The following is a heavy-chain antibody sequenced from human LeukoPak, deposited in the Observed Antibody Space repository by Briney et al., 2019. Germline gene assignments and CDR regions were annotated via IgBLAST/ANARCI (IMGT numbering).Heavy chain of an antibody. CDR3: ARDCGGGSGYYGIDV. Sequence: SETLSLTCTVSGGSISSSSYYWGWIRQPPGKGLEWIGSIYYSGSTYYNPSLKSRVTISVDTSKNQFSLKLSSVTAADTAVYYCARDCGGGSGYYGIDVWGQGTTVTVSS. CDR1: GGSISSSSYY. CDR2: IYYSGST. J-gene: IGHJ6*02. V-gene: IGHV4-39*07. D-gene: IGHD2-15*01.